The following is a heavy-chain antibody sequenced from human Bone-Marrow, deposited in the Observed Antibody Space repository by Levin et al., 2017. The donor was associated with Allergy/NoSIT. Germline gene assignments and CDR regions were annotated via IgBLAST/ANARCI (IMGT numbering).Heavy chain of an antibody. Sequence: GSLRLSCVASGFTVGNNYMSWVRQAPGKGLEWVSVIYSGGSTYYADSVKGRFTVSRDSSKNILFLQMNSLTAEDTAVYYCAGYTAKDYWGRGTLVTVSS. CDR2: IYSGGST. CDR3: AGYTAKDY. D-gene: IGHD5-18*01. J-gene: IGHJ4*02. CDR1: GFTVGNNY. V-gene: IGHV3-53*01.